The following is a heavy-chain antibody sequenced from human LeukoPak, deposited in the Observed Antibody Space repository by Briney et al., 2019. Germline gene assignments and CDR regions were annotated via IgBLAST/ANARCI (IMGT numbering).Heavy chain of an antibody. CDR2: SSVGGTAT. Sequence: GGSLRLSCAASGFTFSSFAMSWVRQAPGEGLEWVSSSSVGGTATYYADSVRGRFAISRDNSKNTLYLQMNSLRTEDTAVYFCAKANGGSSYGYWDYWGQGALVTVSS. V-gene: IGHV3-23*01. CDR1: GFTFSSFA. CDR3: AKANGGSSYGYWDY. D-gene: IGHD5-18*01. J-gene: IGHJ4*02.